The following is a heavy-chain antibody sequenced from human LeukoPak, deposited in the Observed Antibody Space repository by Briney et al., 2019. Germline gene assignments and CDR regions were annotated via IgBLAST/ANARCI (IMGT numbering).Heavy chain of an antibody. CDR2: IYYTGST. J-gene: IGHJ5*02. V-gene: IGHV4-39*01. Sequence: SETLSLTCTVSGGSISSYYWGWIRQPPGKGLEWIGTIYYTGSTYYNSSLKSRVTISVDTSKNQFSLKLSSVTAADTAVYYCASLLNGGVSHWFDPWGQGTLVTVSS. D-gene: IGHD7-27*01. CDR1: GGSISSYY. CDR3: ASLLNGGVSHWFDP.